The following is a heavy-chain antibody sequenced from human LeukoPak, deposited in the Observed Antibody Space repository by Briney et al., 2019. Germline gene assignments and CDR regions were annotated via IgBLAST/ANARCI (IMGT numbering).Heavy chain of an antibody. CDR1: GFTFSDYY. CDR2: ISSSGSTI. Sequence: GGPLRLSCAASGFTFSDYYMSWIRQAPGKGLEWVSYISSSGSTIYYADSVKGRFTISRDNAKNSLYPQMNSLRAEDTAVYYCARDYYGSGSYNPFKFARYVDIWGQGTMVTVSS. CDR3: ARDYYGSGSYNPFKFARYVDI. V-gene: IGHV3-11*04. J-gene: IGHJ3*02. D-gene: IGHD3-10*01.